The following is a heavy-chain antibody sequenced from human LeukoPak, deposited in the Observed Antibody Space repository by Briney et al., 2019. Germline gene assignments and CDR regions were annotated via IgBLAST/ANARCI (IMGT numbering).Heavy chain of an antibody. CDR2: ISSSSSTI. CDR1: GFTFSSYS. V-gene: IGHV3-48*02. Sequence: GGSLRLSCTVSGFTFSSYSMNWVRQAPGKGLEWVSYISSSSSTIYYADSVKGRFTIPRDNAKNSLYLQMNSLRDEDTAVYYCSRKSSGRGDYWGQGTLVTVSS. CDR3: SRKSSGRGDY. D-gene: IGHD3-10*01. J-gene: IGHJ4*02.